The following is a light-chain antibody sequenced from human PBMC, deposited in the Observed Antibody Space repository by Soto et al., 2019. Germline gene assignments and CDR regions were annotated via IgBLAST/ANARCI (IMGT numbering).Light chain of an antibody. CDR1: QSVSSNY. CDR2: GSS. Sequence: EVVLTQSPGTLSLSPGERATLSCRASQSVSSNYFAWYQQKPGQAPRLLIFGSSDRATGIPDRFSGSGSGTDFTLTISSLEPEDVAVYYCQQYGSSPPYTFGQGTKLEIK. J-gene: IGKJ2*01. CDR3: QQYGSSPPYT. V-gene: IGKV3-20*01.